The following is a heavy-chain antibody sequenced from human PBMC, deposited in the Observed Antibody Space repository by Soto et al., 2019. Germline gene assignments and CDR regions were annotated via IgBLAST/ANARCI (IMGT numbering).Heavy chain of an antibody. CDR3: ARDQLEGNWFDP. CDR2: IYHSGST. J-gene: IGHJ5*02. CDR1: GGSISSGGYS. D-gene: IGHD1-1*01. Sequence: QLQLQESGSGLVKPSQTLSLTCAVSGGSISSGGYSWNWIRQPLGKGLEWIGYIYHSGSTYYNPSLNSRVTISVDKSKNQFSLKLTSVTAADTAVYYCARDQLEGNWFDPWGQGTLVTVSS. V-gene: IGHV4-30-2*01.